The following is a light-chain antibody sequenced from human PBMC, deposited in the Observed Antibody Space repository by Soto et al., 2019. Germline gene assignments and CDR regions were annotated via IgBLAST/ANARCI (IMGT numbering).Light chain of an antibody. CDR3: AAWDDTLNGGV. Sequence: QSVLTQPPSASGTPGQRVTISCSGSSSNIGSKTVNWYQQLPGTAPKVLIYSNNQRPSGVPDRFSGSKSGTSGSLAISGLQSEDEADYYCAAWDDTLNGGVFGGGTQLTVL. CDR1: SSNIGSKT. CDR2: SNN. J-gene: IGLJ3*02. V-gene: IGLV1-44*01.